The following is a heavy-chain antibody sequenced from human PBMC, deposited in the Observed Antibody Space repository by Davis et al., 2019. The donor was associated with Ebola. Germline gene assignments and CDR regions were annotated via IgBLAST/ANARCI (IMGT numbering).Heavy chain of an antibody. CDR3: ARDRYDFWSGYYTGYYYGMDV. CDR2: ISGSGGGT. D-gene: IGHD3-3*01. V-gene: IGHV3-23*01. J-gene: IGHJ6*02. Sequence: GESLKISCAASGFTFNRYAMSWVRQAPGKGLEWVSGISGSGGGTYNADSVKGRFTISRDNSKNTLYLQMNSLRAEDTAVYYCARDRYDFWSGYYTGYYYGMDVWGQGTTVTVSS. CDR1: GFTFNRYA.